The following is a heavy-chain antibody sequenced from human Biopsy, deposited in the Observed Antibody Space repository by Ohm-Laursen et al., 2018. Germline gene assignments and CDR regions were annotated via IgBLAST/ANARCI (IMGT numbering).Heavy chain of an antibody. Sequence: TLSLTCAVYGESFNGYYWSWIRQTPGKGLEWIGEINHSGRTNYNPSLKSRVTISVDTSKNQFSLKVRSVTAADTALYYCARHPTGFWFDPWGQGTLVIVSS. V-gene: IGHV4-34*01. J-gene: IGHJ5*02. CDR3: ARHPTGFWFDP. CDR2: INHSGRT. CDR1: GESFNGYY.